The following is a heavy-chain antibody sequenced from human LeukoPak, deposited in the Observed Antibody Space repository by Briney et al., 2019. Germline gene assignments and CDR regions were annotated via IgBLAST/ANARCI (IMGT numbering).Heavy chain of an antibody. Sequence: GGSLRLSCAASGFTFSSYGMHWVRQAPGKGLEWVAFIRYDGNNKYYADSVKGRFTISRDNSKNTLYLQMNSLRAEDTAVYYCAKGKASGWYIVDYWGQGTLVTVSS. CDR3: AKGKASGWYIVDY. D-gene: IGHD6-19*01. CDR2: IRYDGNNK. J-gene: IGHJ4*02. CDR1: GFTFSSYG. V-gene: IGHV3-30*02.